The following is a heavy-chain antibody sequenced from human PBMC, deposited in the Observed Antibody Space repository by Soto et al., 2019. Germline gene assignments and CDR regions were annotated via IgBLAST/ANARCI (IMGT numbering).Heavy chain of an antibody. CDR3: AKSSGKYYPESRVMHV. J-gene: IGHJ6*02. CDR1: GFTFNTFA. Sequence: QVQVVESGGGVVKLGRSLSLSGAASGFTFNTFAMHWVRQAPGKGLEWVALISYDASHTNYADSVKGRFTISRDSSDNTLSLIMNSLRPEDTAVYYCAKSSGKYYPESRVMHVWGQGITVTVSS. V-gene: IGHV3-30*18. D-gene: IGHD1-26*01. CDR2: ISYDASHT.